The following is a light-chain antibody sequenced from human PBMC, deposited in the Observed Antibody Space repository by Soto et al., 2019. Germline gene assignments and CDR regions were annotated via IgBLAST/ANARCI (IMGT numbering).Light chain of an antibody. CDR2: DAF. V-gene: IGKV3-15*01. J-gene: IGKJ4*01. Sequence: EKVMTQSPATLSVSPGERATLSCRASQSVKSRLAWYQQKPGQAPRLLIYDAFTRATGIPARFSGSASGTEFTLTISSLQSEDFAVYYRQQYHEWPLTLGGGTKVDIK. CDR3: QQYHEWPLT. CDR1: QSVKSR.